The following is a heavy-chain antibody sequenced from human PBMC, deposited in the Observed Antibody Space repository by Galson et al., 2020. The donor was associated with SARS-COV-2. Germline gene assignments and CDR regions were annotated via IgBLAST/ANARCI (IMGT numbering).Heavy chain of an antibody. CDR1: GFTFDDYA. CDR3: AKDAADAFDI. J-gene: IGHJ3*02. V-gene: IGHV3-9*01. Sequence: GGSLRLSCAASGFTFDDYAMHWVRQAPGKGLEWVSGISWNSGSIGYADSVKGRFTISRDNAKNSLYLQMNSLRAEDTALYYCAKDAADAFDIWGQGTMVTVSS. D-gene: IGHD6-25*01. CDR2: ISWNSGSI.